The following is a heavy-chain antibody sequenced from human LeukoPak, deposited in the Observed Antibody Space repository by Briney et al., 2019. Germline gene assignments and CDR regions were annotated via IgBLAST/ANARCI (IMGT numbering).Heavy chain of an antibody. D-gene: IGHD2-2*01. V-gene: IGHV1-2*02. CDR3: ARAAVVTWRSYDMDV. J-gene: IGHJ6*03. CDR1: GYTFTGYY. CDR2: INPNSGGT. Sequence: ASVKVSCKASGYTFTGYYMHWVRQAPGQGLEWMGWINPNSGGTNYAQKFQGRVTMTRDTSISTAYMELSRLRSDDTAVYYCARAAVVTWRSYDMDVWGKGTKVT.